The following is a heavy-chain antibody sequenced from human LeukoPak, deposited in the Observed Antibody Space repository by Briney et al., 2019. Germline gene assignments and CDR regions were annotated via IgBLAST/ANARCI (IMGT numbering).Heavy chain of an antibody. CDR2: IYENGGTT. CDR1: GFTFRSRD. D-gene: IGHD2-21*01. J-gene: IGHJ4*02. Sequence: GGSLRLSSVDSGFTFRSRDMSWVRQAPEKGLEFISGIYENGGTTYYADSVKGRFSISRDNSKNTLYLQMDSLRGEDTAVYYCAKDFRIGYSAHFDYWGQGALVTVSS. CDR3: AKDFRIGYSAHFDY. V-gene: IGHV3-23*01.